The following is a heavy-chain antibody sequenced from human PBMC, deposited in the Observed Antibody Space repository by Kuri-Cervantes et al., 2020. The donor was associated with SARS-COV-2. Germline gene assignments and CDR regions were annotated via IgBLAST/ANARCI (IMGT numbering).Heavy chain of an antibody. CDR1: GFTFSSYS. CDR2: ISSSSSYI. CDR3: ARDRYDFWSGLGYYYYGMDV. Sequence: GGSLRLSCAASGFTFSSYSMNWVRQAPGKGLEWASSISSSSSYIYYADSVKGRFTISRDNAKNSLYLQMNSLRAEDTAVYYCARDRYDFWSGLGYYYYGMDVWGQGTTVTVSS. D-gene: IGHD3-3*01. J-gene: IGHJ6*02. V-gene: IGHV3-21*01.